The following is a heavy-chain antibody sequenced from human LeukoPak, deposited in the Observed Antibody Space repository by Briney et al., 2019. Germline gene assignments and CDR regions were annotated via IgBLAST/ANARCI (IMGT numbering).Heavy chain of an antibody. D-gene: IGHD3-22*01. J-gene: IGHJ4*02. Sequence: PGGSLRLSCAASGFTFSNYGMYWVRQAPGKGLEWVTFIPFDESNKYYADSVKGRFTISRDNSKNTLYLQMNSLRAEDTAVYYYAKDHRVYDNSAFLDSWGQGTLVTVSS. V-gene: IGHV3-30*02. CDR2: IPFDESNK. CDR3: AKDHRVYDNSAFLDS. CDR1: GFTFSNYG.